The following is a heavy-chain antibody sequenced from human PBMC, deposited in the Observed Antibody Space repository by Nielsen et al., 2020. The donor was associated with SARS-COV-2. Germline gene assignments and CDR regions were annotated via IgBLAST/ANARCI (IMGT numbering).Heavy chain of an antibody. CDR3: AASKSGYYFDL. D-gene: IGHD6-13*01. CDR2: ISASGGST. J-gene: IGHJ4*02. V-gene: IGHV3-23*01. Sequence: GGSLRLSCAASGFTFTNYGMTWVRQDPGKGLEWVSTISASGGSTFYTDSVKGRFTISRGSFKNTLYLQKNSLRAEDTAVYYCAASKSGYYFDLWGQGTLVTVSS. CDR1: GFTFTNYG.